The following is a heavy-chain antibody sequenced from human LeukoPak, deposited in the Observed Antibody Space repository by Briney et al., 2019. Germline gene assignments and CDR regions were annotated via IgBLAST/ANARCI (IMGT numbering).Heavy chain of an antibody. CDR3: ARGIYYDSSGYIY. Sequence: PSETLSLTCTVSGYSISTGYYWDWIRQPPGKGLEWIGTFYHGGSTYYNPSLKSRVTISVDTSKNQFSLNLTSVTAADTAVYYCARGIYYDSSGYIYWGQGTLVTVSS. CDR2: FYHGGST. D-gene: IGHD3-22*01. CDR1: GYSISTGYY. V-gene: IGHV4-38-2*02. J-gene: IGHJ4*02.